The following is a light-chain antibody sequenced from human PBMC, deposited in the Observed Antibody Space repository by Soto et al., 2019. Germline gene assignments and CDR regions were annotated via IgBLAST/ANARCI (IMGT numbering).Light chain of an antibody. CDR2: ATS. CDR3: QKYNSAPLT. V-gene: IGKV1-27*01. CDR1: QGIAPY. Sequence: DVQMTQFPASLSAFVEDRVTITCRASQGIAPYLAWFQQKPGKDPKLLIYATSTMQSGVPSRFSGSGSGTDFTLTINSLQPEDVGTYYCQKYNSAPLTFGGGTKV. J-gene: IGKJ4*01.